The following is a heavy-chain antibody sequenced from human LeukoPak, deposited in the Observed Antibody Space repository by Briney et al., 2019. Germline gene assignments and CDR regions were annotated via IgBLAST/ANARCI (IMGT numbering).Heavy chain of an antibody. CDR1: GYTFTGYY. Sequence: SVKVSCKASGYTFTGYYMHWVRQAPGQGLEWMGGIIPIYGTTNYAQKFQGRVTITADKSTSTAYMELSSLRSDDTAVYYCAREYDVDYMDVWGKGTTVTVSS. CDR3: AREYDVDYMDV. J-gene: IGHJ6*03. V-gene: IGHV1-69*06. D-gene: IGHD1-1*01. CDR2: IIPIYGTT.